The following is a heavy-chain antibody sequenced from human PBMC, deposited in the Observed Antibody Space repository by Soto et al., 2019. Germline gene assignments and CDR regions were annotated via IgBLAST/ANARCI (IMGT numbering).Heavy chain of an antibody. J-gene: IGHJ4*02. CDR2: IYWDDSK. V-gene: IGHV2-5*02. D-gene: IGHD3-16*01. CDR1: GFSLSTNGVG. Sequence: QITLKESGPTLVKPTQTLTLTCTFSGFSLSTNGVGVGWIRQPPGKALEWLALIYWDDSKEYSPSLRSRLTITKDTSKNQVVLTMTNKDPVDTATYSCAHKGGGDRILDFWGQGTLVTVSS. CDR3: AHKGGGDRILDF.